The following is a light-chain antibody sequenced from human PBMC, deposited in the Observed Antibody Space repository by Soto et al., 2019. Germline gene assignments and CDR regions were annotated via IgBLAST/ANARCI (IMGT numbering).Light chain of an antibody. CDR2: KAS. Sequence: DIQMTQSPSTLSASVGDRVTITCRASQTISSWLAWYQQKPGKAPKLLIYKASTLKSGVPSRFSGSGSGTEFTITISRLQPEDFATYYCQQDHSLPRTFGQGTKVDIK. V-gene: IGKV1-5*03. CDR1: QTISSW. CDR3: QQDHSLPRT. J-gene: IGKJ1*01.